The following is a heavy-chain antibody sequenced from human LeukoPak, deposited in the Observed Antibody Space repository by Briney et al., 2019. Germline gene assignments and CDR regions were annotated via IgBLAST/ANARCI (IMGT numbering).Heavy chain of an antibody. V-gene: IGHV4-34*01. Sequence: PSETLSLTCAVYGGSFSGYYWSWIRQPPGKGLEWIGEINHSGSTNYNPSLKSRVTISVDTSKNQFSLKLSSVTAADTAVYYCARIARYDYGSGSYSDYWGQGTLVTVSS. D-gene: IGHD3-10*01. CDR2: INHSGST. CDR1: GGSFSGYY. J-gene: IGHJ4*02. CDR3: ARIARYDYGSGSYSDY.